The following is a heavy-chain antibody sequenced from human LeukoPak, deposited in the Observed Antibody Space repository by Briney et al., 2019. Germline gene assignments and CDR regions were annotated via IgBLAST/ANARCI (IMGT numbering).Heavy chain of an antibody. CDR1: GGSISSYY. D-gene: IGHD3-10*01. CDR3: ASRITMVRGVMSHWFDP. CDR2: IYTSGST. Sequence: PSETLSLTCTVSGGSISSYYWSWIRQPAGKGLEWIGRIYTSGSTNYNPSLKSRVTMSVDTSKNQFSLKLSSVTAADTAVYYCASRITMVRGVMSHWFDPWGQGTLVTVSS. V-gene: IGHV4-4*07. J-gene: IGHJ5*02.